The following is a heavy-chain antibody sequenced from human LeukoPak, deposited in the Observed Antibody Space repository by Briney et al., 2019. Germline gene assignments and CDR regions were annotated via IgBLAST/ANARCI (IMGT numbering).Heavy chain of an antibody. CDR2: IKQDGSEK. D-gene: IGHD3-10*01. V-gene: IGHV3-7*01. CDR1: GFTVSSNY. CDR3: ARGPTPSYYYGSGSYYSLDY. Sequence: PGGSLRLSCAASGFTVSSNYMSWVRQVPGKGLEWVANIKQDGSEKYYVDSVKGRFTISRDNAKNSVHLQMNSLRVEDTAVYYCARGPTPSYYYGSGSYYSLDYWGQGTLLTVSS. J-gene: IGHJ4*02.